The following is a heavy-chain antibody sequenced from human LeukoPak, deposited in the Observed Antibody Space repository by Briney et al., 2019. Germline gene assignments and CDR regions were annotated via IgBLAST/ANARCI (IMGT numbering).Heavy chain of an antibody. Sequence: GGSLRLSCAASGFTFSSYWMGWVRQAPGKGPEWVAHIKEDGSEKYYVDSVKGRFTMFRDNAKNSPYLQMNSLRAEDTALYYCARDLGYCSGRACYSVFDYWGQGTLVTVSS. J-gene: IGHJ4*02. CDR3: ARDLGYCSGRACYSVFDY. D-gene: IGHD2-15*01. V-gene: IGHV3-7*01. CDR1: GFTFSSYW. CDR2: IKEDGSEK.